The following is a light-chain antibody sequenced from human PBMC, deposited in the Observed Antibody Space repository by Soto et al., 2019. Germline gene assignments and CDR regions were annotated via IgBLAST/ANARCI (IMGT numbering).Light chain of an antibody. CDR3: SSFAGNNNLV. J-gene: IGLJ2*01. CDR1: SSDVGGYNY. CDR2: EVS. V-gene: IGLV2-8*01. Sequence: QSDLTQPPSASGSPGQSVTISCTGNSSDVGGYNYVSWYQQHPGKAPKLMISEVSKRPSGVPDRFSGSKSGNTASLTVSGLQAEDEADYYCSSFAGNNNLVFGGGTQLTVL.